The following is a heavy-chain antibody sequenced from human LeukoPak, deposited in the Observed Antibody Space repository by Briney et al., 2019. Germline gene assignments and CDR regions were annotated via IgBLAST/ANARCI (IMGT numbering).Heavy chain of an antibody. V-gene: IGHV3-21*01. CDR1: GFTFSSYS. D-gene: IGHD4-17*01. CDR3: ARGGTVSSGVFDY. J-gene: IGHJ4*02. CDR2: ISSSSSYI. Sequence: GGSLRLSCAASGFTFSSYSMNWVRQAPGKGLEWVSSISSSSSYIYYADSVKGRFTISRDNAKNSLYLQMNSLRAEDTAVYYCARGGTVSSGVFDYWGQGTLVTVSS.